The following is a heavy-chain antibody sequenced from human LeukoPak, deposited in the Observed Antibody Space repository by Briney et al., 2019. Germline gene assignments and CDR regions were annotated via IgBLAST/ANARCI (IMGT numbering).Heavy chain of an antibody. CDR3: ARRARDFGDSHAFDV. J-gene: IGHJ3*01. V-gene: IGHV3-11*01. CDR2: IRRVPTDL. Sequence: GESLRLSCVASGLTFSDTNLAWIRQAPGKGLEWISYIRRVPTDLYYADSVKSRFTITRDNAKNSLYLQMNSLRAEDTANYYCARRARDFGDSHAFDVWGQGTMVTVSS. CDR1: GLTFSDTN. D-gene: IGHD4-17*01.